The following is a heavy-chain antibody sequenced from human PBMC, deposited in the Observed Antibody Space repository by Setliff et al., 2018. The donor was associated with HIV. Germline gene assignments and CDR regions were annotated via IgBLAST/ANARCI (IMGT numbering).Heavy chain of an antibody. J-gene: IGHJ4*02. V-gene: IGHV1-3*04. CDR1: GYIFSSST. CDR2: INTANYKT. CDR3: AKEGDRYGLDLDY. D-gene: IGHD5-18*01. Sequence: ASVKVSCKASGYIFSSSTMHWVRQAPGQRLEWMGWINTANYKTKYSQKFQGRVTVTRDTSASTAYMELSSLRSEDTAVCYCAKEGDRYGLDLDYWGQGQGSPSPQ.